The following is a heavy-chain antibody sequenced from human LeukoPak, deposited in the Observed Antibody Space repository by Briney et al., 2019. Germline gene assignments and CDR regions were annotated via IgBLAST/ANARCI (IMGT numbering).Heavy chain of an antibody. Sequence: PSETLSLTCAVYGGSFSGYYWSWIRQPPGKGLEWIGEINHSGSTNYNPSLTSRVTISVDTSKNQFSLKLSSVTAADTAVYYCARATFDPWGQGTLVTVSS. V-gene: IGHV4-34*01. D-gene: IGHD1-1*01. CDR2: INHSGST. CDR3: ARATFDP. CDR1: GGSFSGYY. J-gene: IGHJ5*02.